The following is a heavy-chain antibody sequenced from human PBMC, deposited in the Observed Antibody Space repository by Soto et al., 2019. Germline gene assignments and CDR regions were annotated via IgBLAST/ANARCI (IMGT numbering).Heavy chain of an antibody. Sequence: PSETLSLTCAVYGGSFSGYYWSWIRQPPGKGLEWIGEINHSGSTNYNPSLKSRVTISVDTSKNQFSLKLSSVTAADTAVYYCATFKAAYCTNGVCYTSVGFDYWGQGTLVTVSS. CDR2: INHSGST. CDR1: GGSFSGYY. CDR3: ATFKAAYCTNGVCYTSVGFDY. V-gene: IGHV4-34*01. J-gene: IGHJ4*02. D-gene: IGHD2-8*01.